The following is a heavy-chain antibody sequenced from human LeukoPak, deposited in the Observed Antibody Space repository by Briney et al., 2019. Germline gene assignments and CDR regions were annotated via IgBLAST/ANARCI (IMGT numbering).Heavy chain of an antibody. D-gene: IGHD4-17*01. J-gene: IGHJ4*02. CDR1: GFTFSSYW. V-gene: IGHV3-74*01. CDR2: INSDGSST. Sequence: PGGSLRLSCAASGFTFSSYWMHWVRQAPGKGLVWVSRINSDGSSTSYADSVKGRFTISRDNAKNTLYLQMNSLRAEDTAVYSCASISRVTTHDYWGQGTLVTVSS. CDR3: ASISRVTTHDY.